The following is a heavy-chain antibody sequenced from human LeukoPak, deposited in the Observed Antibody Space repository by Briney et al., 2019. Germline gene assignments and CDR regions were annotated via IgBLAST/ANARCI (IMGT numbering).Heavy chain of an antibody. J-gene: IGHJ4*02. D-gene: IGHD3-9*01. Sequence: PGGSLRLSCAASGFTFSSYEMNWVRQAPGKGLEWVSYISSSGSTIYYADSVKGRFTISRDNSKNTLYLQMNSLRAEDTAVYYCARDTFYYDILTGPLGHWGQGTLVTVSS. CDR3: ARDTFYYDILTGPLGH. V-gene: IGHV3-48*03. CDR2: ISSSGSTI. CDR1: GFTFSSYE.